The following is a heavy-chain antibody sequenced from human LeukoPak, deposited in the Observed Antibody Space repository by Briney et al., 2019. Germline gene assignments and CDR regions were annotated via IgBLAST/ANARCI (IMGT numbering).Heavy chain of an antibody. V-gene: IGHV4-34*01. D-gene: IGHD3-9*01. Sequence: SETLSLTCAVYGGSFSGYYWSWIRQPPGKGLEWIGEINHSGSTKYNPSLKSRVTINPDTSKNQFSLQLNSVTPEDTAVYYCARDGLRFDWVPNNWFDPWGQGTLVTVSS. CDR1: GGSFSGYY. CDR2: INHSGST. CDR3: ARDGLRFDWVPNNWFDP. J-gene: IGHJ5*02.